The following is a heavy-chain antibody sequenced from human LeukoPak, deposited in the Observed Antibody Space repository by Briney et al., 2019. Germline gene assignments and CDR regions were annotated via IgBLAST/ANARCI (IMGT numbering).Heavy chain of an antibody. J-gene: IGHJ3*02. CDR1: GYTFTSYY. D-gene: IGHD3-10*01. CDR2: INPSGGST. Sequence: GASVKVSCKASGYTFTSYYMHWVRQAPGQGLEWMGIINPSGGSTSYAQKFQGRVTMTRDTSTSTVYMELSSLRSEDTAVYYCARDHLSRAYGSGPRDDDAFDIWGQGTMVTVSS. V-gene: IGHV1-46*01. CDR3: ARDHLSRAYGSGPRDDDAFDI.